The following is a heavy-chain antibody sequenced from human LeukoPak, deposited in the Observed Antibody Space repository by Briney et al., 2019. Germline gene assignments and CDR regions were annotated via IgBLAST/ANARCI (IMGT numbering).Heavy chain of an antibody. CDR3: ARHRGFYYDSSGHDAFDI. J-gene: IGHJ3*02. D-gene: IGHD3-22*01. CDR2: IYPGDSGT. CDR1: GYSFTSCW. Sequence: GESLKISCKGSGYSFTSCWIGWVRQMPGKGLEWMVIIYPGDSGTRYSPSFQGQVTISADKSISTAYLQWSSLKASDTAMYYCARHRGFYYDSSGHDAFDIWGQGTMVTVSS. V-gene: IGHV5-51*01.